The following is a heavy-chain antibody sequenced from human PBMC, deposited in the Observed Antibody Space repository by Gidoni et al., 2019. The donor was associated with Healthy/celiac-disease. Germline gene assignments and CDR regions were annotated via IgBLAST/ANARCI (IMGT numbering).Heavy chain of an antibody. D-gene: IGHD6-6*01. J-gene: IGHJ4*02. CDR3: AKGGFAQLVVDY. Sequence: EVQLLESGGGLVQPGGSLRLSCEASGFTFSSYAMSWVRQAPGKGLEGVSAISGSVGSTYYADSVKGRFTISRDNSKNTLYLQMNSLRAEDTAVYYCAKGGFAQLVVDYWGQGTLVTVSS. V-gene: IGHV3-23*01. CDR2: ISGSVGST. CDR1: GFTFSSYA.